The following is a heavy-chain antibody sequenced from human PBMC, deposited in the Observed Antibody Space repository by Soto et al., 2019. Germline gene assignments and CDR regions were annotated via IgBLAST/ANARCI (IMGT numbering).Heavy chain of an antibody. CDR3: ARVPGVVVSADDAFDI. V-gene: IGHV4-4*02. Sequence: QVQLQESGPGLVKPSGTLSLTCAVSGGSVSSSNWWSWVRQSPGKGLEWMGESYHSGSTHYNPSLKRRATISLDKSKNQFSPRLTSVTAADTAVYYCARVPGVVVSADDAFDIWGPGTRVIVSS. D-gene: IGHD2-21*02. CDR1: GGSVSSSNW. CDR2: SYHSGST. J-gene: IGHJ3*02.